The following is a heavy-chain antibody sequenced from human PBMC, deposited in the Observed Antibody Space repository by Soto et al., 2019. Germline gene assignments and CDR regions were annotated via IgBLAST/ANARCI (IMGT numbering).Heavy chain of an antibody. D-gene: IGHD6-13*01. CDR2: ISAYNGNT. V-gene: IGHV1-18*01. J-gene: IGHJ4*02. CDR3: ARVLTAAGFDY. CDR1: GYTFSSYG. Sequence: QVQLVQSGAEVKKPGASVKVSCKASGYTFSSYGINWVRQAPGQGLEWMGWISAYNGNTNYAQKLQXXVXMTTDTSTSTAYMELRSLRSDDTAVYYCARVLTAAGFDYWGQGTRVTVSS.